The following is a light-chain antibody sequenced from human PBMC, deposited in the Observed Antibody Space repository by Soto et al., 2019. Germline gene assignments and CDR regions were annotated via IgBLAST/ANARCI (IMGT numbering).Light chain of an antibody. CDR3: QQYGSSPQT. J-gene: IGKJ5*01. CDR2: AAS. V-gene: IGKV3-20*01. CDR1: QSVSSN. Sequence: EIVLTHSPATLSVSRWEIATLSCRASQSVSSNLAWFQHTPGQAPRLLIYAASSRATGVPDRFSGGGSGTDFTLTISRLEPEDFAVYYCQQYGSSPQTFGQGTRLEIK.